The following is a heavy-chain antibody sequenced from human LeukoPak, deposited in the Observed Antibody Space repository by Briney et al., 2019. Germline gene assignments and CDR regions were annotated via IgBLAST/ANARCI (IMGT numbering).Heavy chain of an antibody. CDR2: IYHSGNS. CDR1: GASINSSFS. Sequence: SETLSLTCAVSGASINSSFSWCWVRQPQGKGLEWIGEIYHSGNSNYNPSVKSRVTISIDKSKNQFSLKLSSVTAADTAVYYCARASSWYALAYWGQGTLVTVSS. D-gene: IGHD6-13*01. V-gene: IGHV4-4*02. J-gene: IGHJ4*02. CDR3: ARASSWYALAY.